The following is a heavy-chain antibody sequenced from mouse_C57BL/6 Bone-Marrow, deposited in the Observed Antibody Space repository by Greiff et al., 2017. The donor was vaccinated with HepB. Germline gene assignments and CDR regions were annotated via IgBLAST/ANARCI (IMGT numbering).Heavy chain of an antibody. CDR2: IYPSDSET. Sequence: QVQLKQSGAELVRPGSSVKLSCKASGYTFTSYWMDWVKQRPGQGLEWIGNIYPSDSETHYNQKFKDKATLTVDKSSSTAYMQLSSLTSEDSAVYYCAYSSYAMDYWGQGTSVTVSS. J-gene: IGHJ4*01. D-gene: IGHD2-1*01. V-gene: IGHV1-61*01. CDR3: AYSSYAMDY. CDR1: GYTFTSYW.